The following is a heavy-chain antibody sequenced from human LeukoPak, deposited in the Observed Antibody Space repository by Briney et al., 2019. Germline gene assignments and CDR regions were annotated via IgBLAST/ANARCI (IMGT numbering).Heavy chain of an antibody. V-gene: IGHV4-34*01. CDR2: INHSGST. Sequence: SETLSLTCAVYGGSFSGYYWSWIRQPPGKGLEWIGEINHSGSTNYNPSLKSRVTISVDTSKNQFSLKLSSVTAADTAVYYCARAPQYQLRAWFDPWGQGTLVTVSS. J-gene: IGHJ5*02. D-gene: IGHD2-2*01. CDR3: ARAPQYQLRAWFDP. CDR1: GGSFSGYY.